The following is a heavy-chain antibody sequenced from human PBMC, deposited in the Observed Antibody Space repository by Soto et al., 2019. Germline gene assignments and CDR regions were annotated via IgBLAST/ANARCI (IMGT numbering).Heavy chain of an antibody. CDR2: IWYDGSNK. Sequence: QVQLVESGGGVVQPGRSLRLSCAASGFTFSSYGMHWVRQAPGKGLEWVAVIWYDGSNKYYADSVKGRFTISRDNSKNTLYLQMNSLRAEDTDVYYCARVPTVTPVFFDYWGQGTLVTVSS. CDR1: GFTFSSYG. J-gene: IGHJ4*02. CDR3: ARVPTVTPVFFDY. D-gene: IGHD4-17*01. V-gene: IGHV3-33*01.